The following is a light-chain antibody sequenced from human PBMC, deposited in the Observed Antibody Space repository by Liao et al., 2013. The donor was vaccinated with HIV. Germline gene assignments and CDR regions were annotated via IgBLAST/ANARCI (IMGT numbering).Light chain of an antibody. CDR2: QDS. V-gene: IGLV3-1*01. Sequence: SYELTQPPSVSVSPGHTASITCSGDKLGDKFACWYQQKPGQSPVLVIYQDSKRPSGIPERFSGSNSGTTATLTISGTQTMDEADYYCQAWDSSTAVIFGGGTKLNVL. J-gene: IGLJ2*01. CDR3: QAWDSSTAVI. CDR1: KLGDKF.